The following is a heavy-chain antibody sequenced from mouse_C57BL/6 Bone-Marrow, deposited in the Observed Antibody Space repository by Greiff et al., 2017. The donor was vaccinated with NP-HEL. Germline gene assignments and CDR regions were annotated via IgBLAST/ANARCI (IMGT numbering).Heavy chain of an antibody. CDR1: GYTFTSYW. CDR2: IDPSDSYT. Sequence: QVQLQQSGAELVMPGASVKLSCKASGYTFTSYWMHWVKQRPGHGLEWIGEIDPSDSYTNYNQKFKGKSTLTVDKSSSTAYMQLSSLTSEDSAVYYCARDHYYGSLRVAYWGQGTLVTVSA. V-gene: IGHV1-69*01. J-gene: IGHJ3*01. D-gene: IGHD1-1*01. CDR3: ARDHYYGSLRVAY.